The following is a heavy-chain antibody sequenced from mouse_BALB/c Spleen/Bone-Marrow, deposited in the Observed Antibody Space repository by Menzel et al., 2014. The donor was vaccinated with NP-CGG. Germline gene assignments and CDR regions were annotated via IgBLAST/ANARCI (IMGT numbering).Heavy chain of an antibody. V-gene: IGHV14-3*02. J-gene: IGHJ4*01. CDR3: AEITTAAYYVMDY. CDR2: IDPANGNT. CDR1: GFNIKDTY. Sequence: EVQLQQSGAELVKPGASVKLSCTASGFNIKDTYIHWVKQRPEQGLEWIGRIDPANGNTKYDQKFQGKATITADTSSNTAYLQLSSLTSEDTAVYYCAEITTAAYYVMDYWGQGTSVTVSS. D-gene: IGHD1-2*01.